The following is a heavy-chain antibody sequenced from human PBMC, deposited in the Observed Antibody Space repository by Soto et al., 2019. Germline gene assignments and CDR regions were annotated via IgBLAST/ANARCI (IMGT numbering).Heavy chain of an antibody. CDR2: IYWNEDK. V-gene: IGHV2-5*01. CDR1: AFSLSTNGVG. D-gene: IGHD2-8*01. Sequence: QITLEESGPTLVKPTQTLTLTCTFSAFSLSTNGVGVGWIRQPPGKPLEWLAVIYWNEDKRYSRSLKSRLSITKDASKNQVVLTMTTMDPVDTATYYCVHTVMVHTITGGAYFDYWGPGILVTVSS. CDR3: VHTVMVHTITGGAYFDY. J-gene: IGHJ4*02.